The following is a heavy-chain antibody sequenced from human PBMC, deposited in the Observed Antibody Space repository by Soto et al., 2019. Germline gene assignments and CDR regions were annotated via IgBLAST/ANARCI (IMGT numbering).Heavy chain of an antibody. J-gene: IGHJ2*01. CDR1: GGTFSNYP. CDR3: ARGNHKWLQVCYFDL. D-gene: IGHD5-12*01. V-gene: IGHV1-69*13. Sequence: QVQLVQSGAEVKKPGSSVKVSCKASGGTFSNYPISWVRQAPGQGLEWMGGIIPIFGTVNYAQKFQGRVTMTADASTSQAKIALSSQRSADTALYYCARGNHKWLQVCYFDLWGHGTLVTVSS. CDR2: IIPIFGTV.